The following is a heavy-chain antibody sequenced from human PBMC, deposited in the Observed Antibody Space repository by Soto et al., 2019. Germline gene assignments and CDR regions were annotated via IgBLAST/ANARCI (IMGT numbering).Heavy chain of an antibody. V-gene: IGHV3-23*01. J-gene: IGHJ4*02. D-gene: IGHD6-13*01. CDR2: ISESGGST. CDR1: GFSFIDYA. CDR3: AKRSPYSSGWYSPIFDY. Sequence: GGSLRLSCAASGFSFIDYAMSWVRHAPGKGLEWVSVISESGGSTHYADSVRGRFTVSRDNSKNSLSLRMNSLRDEDTAVYFCAKRSPYSSGWYSPIFDYWGQGALVTVSS.